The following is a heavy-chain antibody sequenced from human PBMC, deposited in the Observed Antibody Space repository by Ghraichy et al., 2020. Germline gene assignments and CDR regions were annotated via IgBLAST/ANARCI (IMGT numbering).Heavy chain of an antibody. CDR3: AKDPGEGVAGELDY. J-gene: IGHJ4*02. Sequence: GGSLRLSCVTSGFSFSSYAMSWVRQAPGKGLEWVSGISGSTGVTYYATSVKGRFTISRDKSKSTVFLQMNSLRAEDTAVYYCAKDPGEGVAGELDYWGQGTLVAVSS. D-gene: IGHD6-19*01. CDR1: GFSFSSYA. CDR2: ISGSTGVT. V-gene: IGHV3-23*01.